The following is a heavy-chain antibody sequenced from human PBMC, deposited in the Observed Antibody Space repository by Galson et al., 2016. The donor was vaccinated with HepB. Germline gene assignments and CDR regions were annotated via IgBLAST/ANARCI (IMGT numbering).Heavy chain of an antibody. J-gene: IGHJ4*02. CDR2: ISRTGST. D-gene: IGHD1-26*01. Sequence: ATLSLTCDVSGDSITSSYWWSWVRQAPGRGLEWIGEISRTGSTNSNPSLKSRVTISVDKSNNRFSLILNSVTAADTAVYYCTRGELATGFDYWGQGTLVTVSS. CDR3: TRGELATGFDY. V-gene: IGHV4-4*02. CDR1: GDSITSSYW.